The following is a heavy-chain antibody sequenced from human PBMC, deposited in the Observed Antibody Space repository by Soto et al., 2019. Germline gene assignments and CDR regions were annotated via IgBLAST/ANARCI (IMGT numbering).Heavy chain of an antibody. V-gene: IGHV4-34*02. J-gene: IGHJ4*02. CDR1: GGSFSDFY. CDR3: GPRGAVAPRGY. CDR2: INHIGYT. Sequence: QVQLQQWGAGLLKPSETLSLTCAVSGGSFSDFYWTWIRQLPGKGLEWIGEINHIGYTNYNPSLESRVAISLDTSKNQFSLNLRSVTAADTAVYYCGPRGAVAPRGYWGQGTLVTVSS. D-gene: IGHD2-15*01.